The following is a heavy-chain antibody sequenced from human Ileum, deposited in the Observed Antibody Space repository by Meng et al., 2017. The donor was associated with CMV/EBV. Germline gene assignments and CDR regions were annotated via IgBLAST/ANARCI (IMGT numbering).Heavy chain of an antibody. D-gene: IGHD3-3*01. CDR2: FNPDSGGA. CDR3: ARDRVINVLRFLEYDY. CDR1: GYTFTGHY. Sequence: ASVKVSCKTSGYTFTGHYLHWVRRAPGQGLEWMGWFNPDSGGANYAQKFQGRVTMTGDTSITTAYMELDRLRPDDTAVYYCARDRVINVLRFLEYDYWGQGTLVTVSS. V-gene: IGHV1-2*02. J-gene: IGHJ4*02.